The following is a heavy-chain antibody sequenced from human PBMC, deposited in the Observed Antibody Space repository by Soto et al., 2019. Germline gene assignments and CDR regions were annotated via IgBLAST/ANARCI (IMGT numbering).Heavy chain of an antibody. Sequence: ASVKVSCKASGGTFSSYAISWVLQAPGQGLEWMGGIIPIFGTANYAQKFQGRVTITADESTSTAYMELSSLRSEDTAVYYCARSTYYYDSSGYYYYGMDVWGQGTTVTVSS. J-gene: IGHJ6*02. CDR2: IIPIFGTA. D-gene: IGHD3-22*01. V-gene: IGHV1-69*13. CDR1: GGTFSSYA. CDR3: ARSTYYYDSSGYYYYGMDV.